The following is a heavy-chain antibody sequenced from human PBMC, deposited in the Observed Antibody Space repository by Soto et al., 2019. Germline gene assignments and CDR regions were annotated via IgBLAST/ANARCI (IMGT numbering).Heavy chain of an antibody. D-gene: IGHD3-16*02. CDR1: GFTFSNAW. V-gene: IGHV3-15*01. CDR2: IKSKTDGGRT. Sequence: PGGSLRLSCAASGFTFSNAWMTWVRQAPGKGLEWVGRIKSKTDGGRTDYAAPVKGRFTISRDDSKNTLYLQMNGLRTEDTAVYYCTTDGSYRIGLEGFGYWGQGTLGTVSS. CDR3: TTDGSYRIGLEGFGY. J-gene: IGHJ4*02.